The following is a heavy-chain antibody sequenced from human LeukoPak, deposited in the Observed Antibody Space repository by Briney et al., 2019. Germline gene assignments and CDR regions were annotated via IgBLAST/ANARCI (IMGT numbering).Heavy chain of an antibody. CDR1: GYTLTELS. CDR2: FDPEDGET. J-gene: IGHJ6*02. D-gene: IGHD3-9*01. CDR3: ARGPYYDILTGYYNVIDYYYYGMDV. Sequence: ASVKVSCKVSGYTLTELSMHWVRQAPGKGLEWMGGFDPEDGETIYAQKFQGRVTMTEDTSTDTAYMELSSLRSEDTAVYYCARGPYYDILTGYYNVIDYYYYGMDVWGQGTTVTVSS. V-gene: IGHV1-24*01.